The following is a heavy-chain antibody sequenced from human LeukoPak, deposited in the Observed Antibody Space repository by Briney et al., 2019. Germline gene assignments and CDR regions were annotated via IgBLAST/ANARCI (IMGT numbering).Heavy chain of an antibody. V-gene: IGHV4-39*07. Sequence: SETLSLTCTVSGASIRSNNYYWGWIRQPPGRGLEWIGSIYYSGSTYYNPSLKSRVTISVDTSKNQFSLRLSSVTAADTAVYYCARDRPPLVFWFDPWGQGTLVTVSS. J-gene: IGHJ5*02. CDR2: IYYSGST. CDR1: GASIRSNNYY. CDR3: ARDRPPLVFWFDP. D-gene: IGHD5/OR15-5a*01.